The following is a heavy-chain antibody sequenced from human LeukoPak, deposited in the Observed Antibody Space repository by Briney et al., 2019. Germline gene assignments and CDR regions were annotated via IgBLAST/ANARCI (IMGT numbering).Heavy chain of an antibody. Sequence: PSETLSLTCTVSGGSISSYYWNWIRQPPGKGLDWIGYIDYNGGTKYNPSLKSRVTISADTSKNQFSLKLTSVTAADTAVYYCACHTASYYGWFDPWGRGTLVTVSS. V-gene: IGHV4-59*08. CDR3: ACHTASYYGWFDP. D-gene: IGHD3-10*01. J-gene: IGHJ5*02. CDR2: IDYNGGT. CDR1: GGSISSYY.